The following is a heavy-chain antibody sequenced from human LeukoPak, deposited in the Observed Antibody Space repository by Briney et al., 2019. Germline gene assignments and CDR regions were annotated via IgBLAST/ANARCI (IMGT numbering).Heavy chain of an antibody. CDR2: IGSNGGDT. J-gene: IGHJ4*02. D-gene: IGHD5-24*01. CDR3: AGRRGGSYPFDY. Sequence: GGSLRLSCAASGXSFSNYAMHWVRQAPGKGLEYVSAIGSNGGDTYYANSVKGRFTISRDNSKNTLYLQMGSLKSEDMAVYYCAGRRGGSYPFDYWGQGTLVTVSS. V-gene: IGHV3-64*01. CDR1: GXSFSNYA.